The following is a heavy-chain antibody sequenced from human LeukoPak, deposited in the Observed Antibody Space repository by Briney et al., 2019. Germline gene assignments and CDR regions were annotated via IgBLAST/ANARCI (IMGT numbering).Heavy chain of an antibody. CDR2: IKQDGSEK. Sequence: GGSLRLSCAASGFTFSSYWMSWVRQAPGKGLEWVASIKQDGSEKYYVDSVKGRFTISRDNAKNSLYLQMNSLRAEDTAVYYCARVVQIEGSPSYFDYWGQGTLVTVSS. CDR1: GFTFSSYW. D-gene: IGHD1-26*01. CDR3: ARVVQIEGSPSYFDY. V-gene: IGHV3-7*03. J-gene: IGHJ4*02.